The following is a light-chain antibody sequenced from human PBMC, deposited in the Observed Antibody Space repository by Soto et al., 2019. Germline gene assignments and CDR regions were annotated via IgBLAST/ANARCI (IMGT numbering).Light chain of an antibody. J-gene: IGKJ5*01. CDR1: QSASSY. V-gene: IGKV3-11*01. CDR3: QQRSNWPPA. CDR2: DAS. Sequence: DIVLTQSPATLSLSPGERATLSCRASQSASSYLAWYQQKPGQAPRLLIYDASNRATGIPARFSGSGPGTDFTLTISSLEPEDFAVYYCQQRSNWPPAFGQGTRLEI.